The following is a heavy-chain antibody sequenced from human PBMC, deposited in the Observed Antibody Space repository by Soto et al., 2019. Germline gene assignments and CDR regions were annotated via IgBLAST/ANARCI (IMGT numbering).Heavy chain of an antibody. J-gene: IGHJ4*02. D-gene: IGHD6-13*01. CDR2: IKSKTDGGTT. Sequence: EVQLVESGGGLVKPGGSLGLSCAASGFTFSNAWMSWVRQAPGKGLEWVGRIKSKTDGGTTDYAAPVKGRFTISRDDSKNTLYLQMNSLKTEDTAVYYCTLTTGYSSSWVFDYWGQGTLVTVSS. CDR1: GFTFSNAW. V-gene: IGHV3-15*01. CDR3: TLTTGYSSSWVFDY.